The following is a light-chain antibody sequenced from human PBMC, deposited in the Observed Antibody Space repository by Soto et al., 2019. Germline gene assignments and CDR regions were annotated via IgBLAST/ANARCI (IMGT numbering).Light chain of an antibody. V-gene: IGKV1-5*03. Sequence: IQMTQSPSTLSASVGDGVTISCRASQTVRSYLAWYQQKPGKAPKLLIYKASTLESGVPSRFSGSGSGTEFTLTISSLQPDDFATYYCQQYSSLWTFGQGTKVDIK. CDR2: KAS. CDR3: QQYSSLWT. J-gene: IGKJ1*01. CDR1: QTVRSY.